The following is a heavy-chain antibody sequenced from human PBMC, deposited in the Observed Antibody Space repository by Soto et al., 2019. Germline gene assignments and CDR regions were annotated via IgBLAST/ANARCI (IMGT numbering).Heavy chain of an antibody. Sequence: QVQLVESGGCLVQPGGSLRLPCVASGFTFGSHGMHWVRQAPGKGLEWVAVISYDETNEHYVDSVKGRFTISRDNSKSILYLQMNRLRPEDTAVYKCAKDLRTTISDYGMDVWGQGTTVTVSS. V-gene: IGHV3-30*18. CDR1: GFTFGSHG. CDR3: AKDLRTTISDYGMDV. J-gene: IGHJ6*02. CDR2: ISYDETNE.